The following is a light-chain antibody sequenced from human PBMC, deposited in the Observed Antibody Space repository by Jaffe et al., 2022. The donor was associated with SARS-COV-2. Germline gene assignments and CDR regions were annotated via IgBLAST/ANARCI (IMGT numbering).Light chain of an antibody. J-gene: IGKJ1*01. CDR3: QQYNSWTPA. CDR1: QSVTSN. CDR2: GAS. V-gene: IGKV3-15*01. Sequence: VMTQSPATLSVSPGERATLSCRASQSVTSNLAWYQQKPGQAPRLLIYGASTRAAGIPARFSGSGSGTEFTLTISSLQSEDFAVYYCQQYNSWTPAFGQGTKVEVK.